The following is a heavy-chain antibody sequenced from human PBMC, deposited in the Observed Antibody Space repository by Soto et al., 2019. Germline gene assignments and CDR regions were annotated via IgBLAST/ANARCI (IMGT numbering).Heavy chain of an antibody. CDR1: GDSVSSNSAA. CDR3: ARDSLGLGTLRGVGAFDI. CDR2: TYYRSKWYN. Sequence: SQTLSLTCAISGDSVSSNSAAWNWIRQSPLRGLEWLGRTYYRSKWYNDYAVSVKSRITINPDTSKNQFSLQLNSVTPEDTAVYYCARDSLGLGTLRGVGAFDIWGQGTMVTVSS. D-gene: IGHD7-27*01. J-gene: IGHJ3*02. V-gene: IGHV6-1*01.